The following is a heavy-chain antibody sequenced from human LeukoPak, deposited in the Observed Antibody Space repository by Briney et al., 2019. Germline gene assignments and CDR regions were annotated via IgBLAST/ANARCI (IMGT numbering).Heavy chain of an antibody. D-gene: IGHD2-2*01. J-gene: IGHJ4*02. CDR3: ASGCSSTSCPIDY. V-gene: IGHV1-2*02. CDR2: INPNSGGT. CDR1: GYTFTGYY. Sequence: GASVKVSCKASGYTFTGYYMHWVRQAPGQGLERMGWINPNSGGTNYAQKFQGRVTMTRDTSISTAYMELSRLRSDDTAVYYCASGCSSTSCPIDYWGQGTLVTVSS.